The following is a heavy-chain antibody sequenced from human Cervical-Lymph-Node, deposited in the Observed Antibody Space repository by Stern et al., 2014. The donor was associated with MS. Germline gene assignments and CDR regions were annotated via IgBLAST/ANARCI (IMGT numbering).Heavy chain of an antibody. V-gene: IGHV5-51*01. D-gene: IGHD1-26*01. CDR2: ISHGDSDT. CDR3: ASFSGSHSDAFDM. Sequence: VQLVQSGAEVKKAGESLKISCKGYGNSFRSYWIGWVRQMPGKRLAWMGIISHGDSDTRDSPSFQGQVTISADKSISTAYLQWSRLKASDTAMYFCASFSGSHSDAFDMWGQGTMVTVSS. CDR1: GNSFRSYW. J-gene: IGHJ3*02.